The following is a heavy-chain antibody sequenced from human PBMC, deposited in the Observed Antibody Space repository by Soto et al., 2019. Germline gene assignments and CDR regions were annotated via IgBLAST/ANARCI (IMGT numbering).Heavy chain of an antibody. Sequence: EVQLMESGGGLAQPGGPRSLSGPASGFNLGAPWLAWVRQVPGKGLGWVADIKQDGSEKNYVDSVKAGVTISRDDAKNSLYLQMNSLRAEDTAVYYCARDPFYGAIDYWGLGTLVTVSS. CDR1: GFNLGAPW. D-gene: IGHD3-10*01. V-gene: IGHV3-7*01. J-gene: IGHJ4*02. CDR3: ARDPFYGAIDY. CDR2: IKQDGSEK.